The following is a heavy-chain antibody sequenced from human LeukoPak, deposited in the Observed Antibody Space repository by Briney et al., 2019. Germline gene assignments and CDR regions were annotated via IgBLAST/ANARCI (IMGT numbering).Heavy chain of an antibody. D-gene: IGHD3-16*01. CDR3: AIFDFLFGEIDNWFDP. CDR1: GYSFTSYW. V-gene: IGHV5-51*01. Sequence: GESLRISCKGSGYSFTSYWIGWVRQMPGKGLEWMGIIYPGDSDTRYSPSFQGQVTISADKSISTAYLQWSSLKASDTAMYYCAIFDFLFGEIDNWFDPWGQGTQVTVSS. CDR2: IYPGDSDT. J-gene: IGHJ5*02.